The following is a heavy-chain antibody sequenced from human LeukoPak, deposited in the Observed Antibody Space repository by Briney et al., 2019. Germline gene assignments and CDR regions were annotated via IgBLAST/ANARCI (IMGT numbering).Heavy chain of an antibody. J-gene: IGHJ4*02. CDR1: GGSISSGGYY. CDR3: ARAYYYDSSGYYLGLDY. D-gene: IGHD3-22*01. V-gene: IGHV4-31*03. Sequence: SQTLSLTCTVSGGSISSGGYYWSWIRQHPGKGLEWIGYIYYSGSTNYNPSLKSRVTISVDTSKNQFSLKLSSVTAADTAVYYCARAYYYDSSGYYLGLDYWGQGTLVTVSS. CDR2: IYYSGST.